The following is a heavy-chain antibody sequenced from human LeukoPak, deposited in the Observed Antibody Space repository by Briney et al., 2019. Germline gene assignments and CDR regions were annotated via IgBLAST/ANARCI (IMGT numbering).Heavy chain of an antibody. J-gene: IGHJ4*02. Sequence: SETLSLTCTVSGGSISTYYWSWIRQPPGKGLEWIGYISKSGSTKYNPSLKSRVTISKHTSKNQFSLKLSSVTAADTAVYYCARDLMGIAYRGAFYYWGQGTLVTVSS. CDR1: GGSISTYY. CDR3: ARDLMGIAYRGAFYY. V-gene: IGHV4-59*01. CDR2: ISKSGST. D-gene: IGHD6-13*01.